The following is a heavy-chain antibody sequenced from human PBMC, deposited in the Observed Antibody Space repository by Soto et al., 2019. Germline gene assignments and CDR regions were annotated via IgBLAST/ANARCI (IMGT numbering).Heavy chain of an antibody. CDR3: ARHKHCNYPGMDV. V-gene: IGHV4-39*01. CDR2: IDGSGIT. Sequence: QLQLQESGPGLVKPSETLSLTCIVSGGSISSSNYYWGWIRQPTGKGLEWIGSIDGSGITYYNPPLESRVSLSLDTSNNEFSLKLRSVTAADTAVYHCARHKHCNYPGMDVWGQGTTVTVSS. D-gene: IGHD3-16*01. CDR1: GGSISSSNYY. J-gene: IGHJ6*02.